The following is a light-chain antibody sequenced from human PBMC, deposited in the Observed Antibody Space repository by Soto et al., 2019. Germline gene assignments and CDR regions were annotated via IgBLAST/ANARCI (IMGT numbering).Light chain of an antibody. CDR1: QSISSS. V-gene: IGKV1D-13*01. Sequence: IEMTQSPSYLYAYVGDQVTITCRASQSISSSLNWYQQKSGKAPKLLIYDASSLESGVPSRFSGSGSGADFTLTISSLQSEDFAVYYCQQYSNWPPITFGQGTRLEIK. J-gene: IGKJ5*01. CDR3: QQYSNWPPIT. CDR2: DAS.